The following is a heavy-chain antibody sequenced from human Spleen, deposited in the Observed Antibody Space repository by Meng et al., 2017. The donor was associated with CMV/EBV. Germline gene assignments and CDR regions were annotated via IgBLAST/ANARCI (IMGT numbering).Heavy chain of an antibody. J-gene: IGHJ2*01. V-gene: IGHV4-61*01. CDR2: IYYTGTT. CDR3: ARMNAYWYFDV. Sequence: TCTVSGGSVNSNIYYWGWIRQPPGKGLEYIGHIYYTGTTTYNPSLKSRVTISADMSQNQFSLKLSSVTAADTAVYYCARMNAYWYFDVWGRGTLVTVSS. D-gene: IGHD1-1*01. CDR1: GGSVNSNIYY.